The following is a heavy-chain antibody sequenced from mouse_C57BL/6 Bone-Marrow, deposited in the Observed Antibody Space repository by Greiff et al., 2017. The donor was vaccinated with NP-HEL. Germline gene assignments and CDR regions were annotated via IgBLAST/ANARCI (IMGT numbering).Heavy chain of an antibody. V-gene: IGHV1-63*01. CDR3: AREVYDGYYYFDY. CDR2: IYPGGGYT. CDR1: GYTFTNYW. D-gene: IGHD2-3*01. Sequence: VQLQQSGAELVRPGTSVKMSCKASGYTFTNYWIGWAKQRPGHGLEWIGDIYPGGGYTNYNEKFKGKATLTADKSSSTAYMQFSSLTSEDSAIYYCAREVYDGYYYFDYWGQGTTLTVSS. J-gene: IGHJ2*01.